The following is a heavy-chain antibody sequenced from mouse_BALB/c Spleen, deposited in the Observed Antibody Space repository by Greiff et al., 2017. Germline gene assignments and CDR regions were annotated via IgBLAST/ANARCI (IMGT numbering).Heavy chain of an antibody. Sequence: VQRVESGPGLVQPSQSLSITCTVSGFSLTSYGVHWVRQSPGKGLEWLGVIWSGGSTDYNAAFISRLSISKDNSKSQVFFKMNSLQADDTAIYYCARNLDGYYSWFAYWGQGTLVTVSA. CDR1: GFSLTSYG. CDR2: IWSGGST. J-gene: IGHJ3*01. CDR3: ARNLDGYYSWFAY. D-gene: IGHD2-3*01. V-gene: IGHV2-4-1*01.